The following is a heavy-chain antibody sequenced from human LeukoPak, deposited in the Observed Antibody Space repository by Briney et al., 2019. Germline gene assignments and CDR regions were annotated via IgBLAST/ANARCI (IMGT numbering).Heavy chain of an antibody. CDR2: ISSSSSYI. Sequence: GGSLRLSCAASGFTFSSYAMSWVRQAPGKGLEWVSSISSSSSYIYYADSVKGRFTISRDNAKNSLYLQMNSLRAEDTAVYYCARAKWELLFGAFDIWGQGTMVTVSS. D-gene: IGHD1-26*01. CDR1: GFTFSSYA. V-gene: IGHV3-21*01. J-gene: IGHJ3*02. CDR3: ARAKWELLFGAFDI.